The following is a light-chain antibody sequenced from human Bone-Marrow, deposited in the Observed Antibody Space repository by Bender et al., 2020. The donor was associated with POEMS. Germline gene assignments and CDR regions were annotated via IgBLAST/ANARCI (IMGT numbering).Light chain of an antibody. V-gene: IGLV1-44*01. CDR1: SSNIGTNT. Sequence: QSVLTQPPSASGTPGQGVTISCSGSSSNIGTNTVNWYQQLPGTAPKLLMYSNDQRPSGVPDRFSGSKSGTSASLAISGLQSEDEGDYYCAAWDDSLSGFYVFGTGTKVTVL. J-gene: IGLJ1*01. CDR3: AAWDDSLSGFYV. CDR2: SND.